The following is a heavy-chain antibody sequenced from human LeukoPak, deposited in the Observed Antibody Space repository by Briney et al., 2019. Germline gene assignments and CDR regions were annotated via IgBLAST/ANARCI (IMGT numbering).Heavy chain of an antibody. CDR3: ARDFMVRGDQVNYYYYYMDV. CDR2: ISDSGTT. V-gene: IGHV4-59*01. D-gene: IGHD3-10*01. Sequence: SETLSLTCTVWGGHIRNYYWSWIRQPPGKGLEWIGYISDSGTTNYNPSLKNRVTTSLDTSKNQFSLQLRSVTAADTAVYYCARDFMVRGDQVNYYYYYMDVWGTGATITVSS. J-gene: IGHJ6*03. CDR1: GGHIRNYY.